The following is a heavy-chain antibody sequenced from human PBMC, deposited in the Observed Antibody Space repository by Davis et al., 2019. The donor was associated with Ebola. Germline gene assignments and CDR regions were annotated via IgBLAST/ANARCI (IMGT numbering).Heavy chain of an antibody. Sequence: GGSLRLSCAASGFTFSSYDMHWVRQASGKGLEWVGRIRSKANSYATAYAASVKGRFTISRDDSKNTAYLQMNSLKTEDTAVYYCTTVSMVVDDRYWYFDLWGRGTLVTVSS. CDR1: GFTFSSYD. D-gene: IGHD2-15*01. CDR3: TTVSMVVDDRYWYFDL. J-gene: IGHJ2*01. CDR2: IRSKANSYAT. V-gene: IGHV3-73*01.